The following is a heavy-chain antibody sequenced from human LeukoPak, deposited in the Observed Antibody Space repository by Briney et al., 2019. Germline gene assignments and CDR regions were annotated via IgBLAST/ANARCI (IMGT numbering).Heavy chain of an antibody. D-gene: IGHD3-10*01. Sequence: GGSLRLSCEGSGFSVSTNYMNWVRQAPGKGLEWVSILHSGGSTYYADSVKGRFTVSRDGSKNTLYLHMNSLRAEDTAVYYCARVGDHYHWYLDVWGRGTLVTASS. V-gene: IGHV3-53*01. CDR1: GFSVSTNY. CDR3: ARVGDHYHWYLDV. J-gene: IGHJ2*01. CDR2: LHSGGST.